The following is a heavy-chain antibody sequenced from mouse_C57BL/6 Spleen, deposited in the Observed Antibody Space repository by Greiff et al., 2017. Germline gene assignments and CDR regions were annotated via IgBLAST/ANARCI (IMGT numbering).Heavy chain of an antibody. CDR3: ARGSYYYGSSRAMDY. D-gene: IGHD1-1*01. Sequence: VQLQQSGAELVKPGASVKLSCTASGFNIKDYYMHWVKQRTEQGLEWIGRIDPEDGETKYAPKFPGKATITADTSSNTAYLQLSSLTSEDTAVYYCARGSYYYGSSRAMDYWGQGTSVTVSS. CDR2: IDPEDGET. CDR1: GFNIKDYY. J-gene: IGHJ4*01. V-gene: IGHV14-2*01.